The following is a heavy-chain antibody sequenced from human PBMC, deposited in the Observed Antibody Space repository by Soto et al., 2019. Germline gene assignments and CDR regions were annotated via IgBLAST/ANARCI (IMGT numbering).Heavy chain of an antibody. Sequence: GAPVKVSCKASGYTFTGYYMHWLRQAPGQGLEWMGWINPNSGGTNYAQKFQGRVTMTRDTSISTAYMELSRLRSDDTAVYYCAIPSIVGASFDYWGQGTLVTVSS. D-gene: IGHD1-26*01. J-gene: IGHJ4*02. CDR1: GYTFTGYY. CDR3: AIPSIVGASFDY. CDR2: INPNSGGT. V-gene: IGHV1-2*02.